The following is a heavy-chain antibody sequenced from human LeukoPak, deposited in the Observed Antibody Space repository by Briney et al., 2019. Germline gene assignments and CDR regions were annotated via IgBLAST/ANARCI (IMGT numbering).Heavy chain of an antibody. Sequence: ASVKVSCKASGYTFTNYAIQWVRQAPGQRLEWTGWINAGNGKTRNSQKFQGRVTITRDTSASTVYMELSSLTSEDTAIYYCARGQWVATNLAYYFDYWGQGTLVTVSS. V-gene: IGHV1-3*01. J-gene: IGHJ4*02. CDR1: GYTFTNYA. CDR2: INAGNGKT. CDR3: ARGQWVATNLAYYFDY. D-gene: IGHD6-19*01.